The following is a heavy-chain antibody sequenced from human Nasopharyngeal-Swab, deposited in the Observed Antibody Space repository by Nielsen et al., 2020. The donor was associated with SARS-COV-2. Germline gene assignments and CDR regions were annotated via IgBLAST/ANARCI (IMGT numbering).Heavy chain of an antibody. Sequence: WVRQAPGQRLERMGWINAGNGNTKYSQKFQGRVTITRDTSASTAYMELSSLRAEDTAVYYCASYGDYLFYMDVWGKGTTVTVSS. J-gene: IGHJ6*03. CDR2: INAGNGNT. CDR3: ASYGDYLFYMDV. D-gene: IGHD4-17*01. V-gene: IGHV1-3*01.